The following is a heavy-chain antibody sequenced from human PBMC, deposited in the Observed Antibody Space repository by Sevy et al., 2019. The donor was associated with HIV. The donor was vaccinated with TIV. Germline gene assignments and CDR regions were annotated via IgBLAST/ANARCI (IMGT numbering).Heavy chain of an antibody. CDR2: IHYFGST. J-gene: IGHJ6*02. CDR1: TMSVSSANDY. CDR3: ARDQYYDIGTGLYAMDV. Sequence: SETLSLTCSVSTMSVSSANDYWSWIRQPPGKGLEWIGYIHYFGSTNYHPSLKSRVTISLDTSKKQFSLKLTSVTAADTAVYFCARDQYYDIGTGLYAMDVWGQGITVTVSS. D-gene: IGHD3-9*01. V-gene: IGHV4-61*01.